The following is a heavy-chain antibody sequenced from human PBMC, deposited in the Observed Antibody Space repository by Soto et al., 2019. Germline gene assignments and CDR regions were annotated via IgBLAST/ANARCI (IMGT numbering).Heavy chain of an antibody. CDR3: AKDFPSYSSSWENWFDP. J-gene: IGHJ5*02. D-gene: IGHD6-13*01. CDR1: GFTFSSYG. V-gene: IGHV3-30*18. Sequence: PGGSLRLSCAASGFTFSSYGMHWVRQAPGKGLEWVAVISYDGSNKYYADSVKGRFTISRDNSKNTLYLQMNSLRAEDTAVYYCAKDFPSYSSSWENWFDPWGQGTLVTVSS. CDR2: ISYDGSNK.